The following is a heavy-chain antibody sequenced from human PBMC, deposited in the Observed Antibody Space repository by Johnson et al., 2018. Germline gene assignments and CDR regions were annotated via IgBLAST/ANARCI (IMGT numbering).Heavy chain of an antibody. D-gene: IGHD2-2*01. CDR3: ARDGSRYCSSASCYSGYYYYGMDV. CDR2: ISRSDTTI. V-gene: IGHV3-48*04. Sequence: EVQLVESGGGLVQPGGSLRLSCAASGFTFSSYAMSWVRQAPGKGLEWVSAISRSDTTISYADSVTGRFTISRDNAGDSLFLQMSRLRAEDKAVYYWARDGSRYCSSASCYSGYYYYGMDVWGQGTTVTVSS. CDR1: GFTFSSYA. J-gene: IGHJ6*02.